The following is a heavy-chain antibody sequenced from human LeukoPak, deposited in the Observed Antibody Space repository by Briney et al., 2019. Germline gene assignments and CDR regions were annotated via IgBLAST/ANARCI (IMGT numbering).Heavy chain of an antibody. CDR3: ASLPPGYSSGWSAAEYFQH. V-gene: IGHV1-69*05. Sequence: ASVKVSCKASGGTFSSYAISWVRQAPGQGLEWMGGIIPIFGTANYAQKFQGRVTITTDESTSTAYMELSSLRSEDTAVYYCASLPPGYSSGWSAAEYFQHWGQGTLSPSPQ. J-gene: IGHJ1*01. D-gene: IGHD6-19*01. CDR1: GGTFSSYA. CDR2: IIPIFGTA.